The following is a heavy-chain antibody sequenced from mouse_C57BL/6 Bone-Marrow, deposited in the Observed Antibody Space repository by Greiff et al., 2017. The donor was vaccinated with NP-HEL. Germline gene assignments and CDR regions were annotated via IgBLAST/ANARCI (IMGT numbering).Heavy chain of an antibody. CDR3: ARFTTVRVWYFDV. D-gene: IGHD1-1*01. CDR2: INPGSGGT. J-gene: IGHJ1*03. Sequence: QVQLQQSGAELVRPGTSVKVSCKASGYAFTNYLIEWVKQRPGQGLEWIGVINPGSGGTNYNEKFKGKATLTADKSSSTAYMKLSSLTSEDSAVYFCARFTTVRVWYFDVWGTGTTVTVSS. V-gene: IGHV1-54*01. CDR1: GYAFTNYL.